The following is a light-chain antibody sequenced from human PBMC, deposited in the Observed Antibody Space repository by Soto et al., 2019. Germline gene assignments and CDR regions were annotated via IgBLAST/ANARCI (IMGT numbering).Light chain of an antibody. V-gene: IGKV1-39*01. CDR1: QDIGTY. CDR3: LQTFGSPPT. CDR2: TSA. Sequence: DIQMTQSPSSLSVFVGDRVNITCRASQDIGTYLHWFQEKPGRAPKLLISTSATLQSAVPSRFRGSGSGADFTLTITSPQPEDFATYFCLQTFGSPPTFGGGTRVQ. J-gene: IGKJ4*01.